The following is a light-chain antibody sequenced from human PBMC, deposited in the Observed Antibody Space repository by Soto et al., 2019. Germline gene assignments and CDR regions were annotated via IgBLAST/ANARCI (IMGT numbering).Light chain of an antibody. CDR2: AAS. V-gene: IGKV1-39*01. CDR3: QQSYDKSPWT. J-gene: IGKJ1*01. Sequence: DILMTQSPSSLSASVGDRVTITCRASQNIRNYLNWYQQKPGKAPRLLIHAASILQSGVPSRFSGGGSGTEFTLTIISLQPEDFATFYCQQSYDKSPWTFGQGTKVEVK. CDR1: QNIRNY.